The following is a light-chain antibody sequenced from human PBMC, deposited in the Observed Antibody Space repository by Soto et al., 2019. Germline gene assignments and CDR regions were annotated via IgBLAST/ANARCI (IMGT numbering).Light chain of an antibody. CDR1: QTVRNNY. Sequence: EIVLTQSPGTLSLSPGERATLSCRASQTVRNNYLAWYQQKPGQAPRLLIYDASKRATGIPAKFSGSGSGTDFTLTISTLEPEDFAVYYCQQRSNWPPTFGGGTKVDI. CDR3: QQRSNWPPT. J-gene: IGKJ4*01. CDR2: DAS. V-gene: IGKV3-11*01.